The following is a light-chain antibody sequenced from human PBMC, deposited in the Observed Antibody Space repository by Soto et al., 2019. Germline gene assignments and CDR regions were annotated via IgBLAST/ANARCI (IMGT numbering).Light chain of an antibody. CDR1: QGIRND. CDR2: DAS. V-gene: IGKV1-17*01. CDR3: KQYNSYWT. J-gene: IGKJ1*01. Sequence: IQMTQSPSSLSASVGDRVTITCRAGQGIRNDLSWYQQKPGKAPKLLIYDASNLESGVQSRFSGSGSGTESSLTIRSLQPDDFATYYCKQYNSYWTFGQGTKVDIK.